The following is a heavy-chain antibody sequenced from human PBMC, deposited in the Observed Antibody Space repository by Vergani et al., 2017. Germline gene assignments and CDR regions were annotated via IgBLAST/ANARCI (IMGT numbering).Heavy chain of an antibody. D-gene: IGHD3-22*01. J-gene: IGHJ4*02. CDR3: AIVTDYYDSSGYYLDY. CDR1: GYSITELT. Sequence: QVQLVQSGSEVRKPGASVKVSCQVSGYSITELTIHWVRQAPGKGLEWMGGFDPEHGEVTFAHHIQGRVTMTEDRSTDTAYMELISLRPEDTALYYFAIVTDYYDSSGYYLDYWGQGTLVTVSS. CDR2: FDPEHGEV. V-gene: IGHV1-24*01.